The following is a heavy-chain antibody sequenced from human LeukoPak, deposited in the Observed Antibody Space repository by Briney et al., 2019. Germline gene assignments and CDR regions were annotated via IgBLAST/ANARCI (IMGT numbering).Heavy chain of an antibody. CDR1: GFTFSSYD. J-gene: IGHJ4*02. CDR3: ATYGDYVGGAFDY. D-gene: IGHD4-17*01. V-gene: IGHV3-30*03. Sequence: GGSLRLSCAASGFTFSSYDMHWVRQAPGKGLEWVAVISYDGNNKYYADSVKGRFTISRDNSKNTLYLQMNSLRAEDTAVYYCATYGDYVGGAFDYWGQGTLVTVSS. CDR2: ISYDGNNK.